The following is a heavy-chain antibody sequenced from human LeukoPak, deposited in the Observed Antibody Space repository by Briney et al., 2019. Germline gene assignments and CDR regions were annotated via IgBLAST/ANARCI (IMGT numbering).Heavy chain of an antibody. V-gene: IGHV3-11*01. D-gene: IGHD2-15*01. J-gene: IGHJ4*02. Sequence: TGGSLRLSCAASGFTLSDYYMSWIRQAPGKGLEWVSYSSSSGSTIYYADSVKGRFAISRDNAKNSLYLQMNSLRAEDTAVYYCARRRDSIDYWGQGTLVTVSS. CDR1: GFTLSDYY. CDR3: ARRRDSIDY. CDR2: SSSSGSTI.